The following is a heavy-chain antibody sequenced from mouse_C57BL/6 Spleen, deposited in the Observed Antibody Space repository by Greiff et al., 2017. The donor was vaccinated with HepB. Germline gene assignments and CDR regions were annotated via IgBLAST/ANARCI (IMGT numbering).Heavy chain of an antibody. D-gene: IGHD4-1*01. CDR3: TRANWDGGYYFDY. CDR2: ISSGGDYI. CDR1: GFTFSSYA. J-gene: IGHJ2*01. Sequence: EVHLVESGEGLVKPGGSLKLSCAASGFTFSSYAMSWVRQTPEKRLEWVAYISSGGDYIYYADTVKGRFTISRDNARNTLYLQMSSLKSEDTAMYYCTRANWDGGYYFDYWGQGTTLTVSS. V-gene: IGHV5-9-1*02.